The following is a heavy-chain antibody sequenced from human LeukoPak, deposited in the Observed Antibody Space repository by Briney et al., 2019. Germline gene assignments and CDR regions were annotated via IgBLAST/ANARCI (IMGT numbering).Heavy chain of an antibody. Sequence: GGSLRLSCAASGFSFSNYWMTWARQAPGKGLEWVASINHNGNVNYYVDSVKGRFTISRDNAKNSLYLQMSNLRAEDTAVYFCARGGGLDVWGQGATVTVSS. V-gene: IGHV3-7*03. CDR1: GFSFSNYW. CDR3: ARGGGLDV. D-gene: IGHD3-16*01. CDR2: INHNGNVN. J-gene: IGHJ6*02.